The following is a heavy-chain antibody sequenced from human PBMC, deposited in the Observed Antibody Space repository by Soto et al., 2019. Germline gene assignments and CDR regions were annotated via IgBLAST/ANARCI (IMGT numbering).Heavy chain of an antibody. V-gene: IGHV1-18*01. CDR1: GYTFTSYG. Sequence: GASVKVSCKASGYTFTSYGISWVRQAPGQGLEWMGWISAYNGNTNYAQKLQGRVTMTTDTSTSTAYMELRSLRSDDTAVYYCASSTSYKYYYYYMDVWGKGTTVTVSS. CDR2: ISAYNGNT. CDR3: ASSTSYKYYYYYMDV. D-gene: IGHD2-2*01. J-gene: IGHJ6*03.